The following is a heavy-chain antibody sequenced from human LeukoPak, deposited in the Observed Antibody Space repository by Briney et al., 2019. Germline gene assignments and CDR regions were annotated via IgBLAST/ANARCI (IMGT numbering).Heavy chain of an antibody. D-gene: IGHD1-1*01. V-gene: IGHV3-21*01. Sequence: GGSLRLSCAASGFTFSSYAMSWVRQAPGRGLEWVSSISSSSSYICYADSVKGRFTISRDNAKNSLYLQMNSLRAEDTAVYYCAREGNSRAGYYYYMDVWGKGSTVTISS. CDR1: GFTFSSYA. CDR3: AREGNSRAGYYYYMDV. CDR2: ISSSSSYI. J-gene: IGHJ6*03.